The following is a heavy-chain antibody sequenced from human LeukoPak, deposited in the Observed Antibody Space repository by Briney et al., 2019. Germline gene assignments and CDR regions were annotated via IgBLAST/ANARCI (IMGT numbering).Heavy chain of an antibody. Sequence: GASVKVSCMASGYTFTSYGISWVRQAPGQGLEWMGWISAYNGNTNYTQKLQGRVTMTTDTSTSTAYMELRSLRSDDTAVYYCAKDTCVGGDCYLFDYWGQGTLVTVSS. V-gene: IGHV1-18*01. D-gene: IGHD2-21*02. CDR2: ISAYNGNT. CDR1: GYTFTSYG. CDR3: AKDTCVGGDCYLFDY. J-gene: IGHJ4*02.